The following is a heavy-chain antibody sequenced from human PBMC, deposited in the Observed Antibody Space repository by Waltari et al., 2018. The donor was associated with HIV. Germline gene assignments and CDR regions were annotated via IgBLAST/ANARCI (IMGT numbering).Heavy chain of an antibody. CDR3: ATVLVRTSWVITTAPFDY. CDR1: GFAVINNY. D-gene: IGHD3-22*01. Sequence: EVQLVESGGGLIQPGGSLRLACAASGFAVINNYMSWVRQAPGKGLEWVSLIYSNATTYYAESVKGRFTISRDNSKNTLYLQMNSLRADDTAVYVCATVLVRTSWVITTAPFDYWGQGTLVTVSS. J-gene: IGHJ4*02. V-gene: IGHV3-53*01. CDR2: IYSNATT.